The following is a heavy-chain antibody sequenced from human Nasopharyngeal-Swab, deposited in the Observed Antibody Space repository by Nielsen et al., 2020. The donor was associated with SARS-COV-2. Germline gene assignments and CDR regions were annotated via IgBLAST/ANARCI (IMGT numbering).Heavy chain of an antibody. CDR2: ITAGNGKT. V-gene: IGHV1-3*01. CDR3: AVYSFVHQDAFDI. D-gene: IGHD4-11*01. Sequence: ASVKVSCKASGYTFTAYTMHWVRQAPGQGLEWMGWITAGNGKTKYSQNFQGRVTITTDTSATTAYMELRSLRSEDTAIYYCAVYSFVHQDAFDIWGQGTSVTVSS. CDR1: GYTFTAYT. J-gene: IGHJ3*02.